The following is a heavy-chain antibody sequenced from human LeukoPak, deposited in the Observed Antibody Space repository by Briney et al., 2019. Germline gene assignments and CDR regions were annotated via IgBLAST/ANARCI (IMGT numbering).Heavy chain of an antibody. J-gene: IGHJ4*02. CDR2: IYYSGST. Sequence: SETLSLTCTVSGGSISSSSYYWGWIRQPPGKGLEWIGSIYYSGSTYYNPSLKSRVTISVDTSKNHFSVKLSSVTAADTAVYYCAREYYFDSTGYLYWGQGILVTVSS. D-gene: IGHD3-22*01. CDR1: GGSISSSSYY. CDR3: AREYYFDSTGYLY. V-gene: IGHV4-39*02.